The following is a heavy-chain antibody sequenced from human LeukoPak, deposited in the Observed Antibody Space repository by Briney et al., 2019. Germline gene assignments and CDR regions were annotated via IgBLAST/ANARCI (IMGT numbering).Heavy chain of an antibody. CDR2: ISWDGGTT. D-gene: IGHD6-13*01. CDR1: GFTFDDHA. V-gene: IGHV3-43D*03. Sequence: GGSLRLSCAASGFTFDDHAMHWVRQAPGKGLEWISLISWDGGTTYYADSVKGRFTISRDNSNNSVYLQMNSLRPEDTAIYYCTKGLRFAAAHTPFDYWGQGTLVTVSS. J-gene: IGHJ4*02. CDR3: TKGLRFAAAHTPFDY.